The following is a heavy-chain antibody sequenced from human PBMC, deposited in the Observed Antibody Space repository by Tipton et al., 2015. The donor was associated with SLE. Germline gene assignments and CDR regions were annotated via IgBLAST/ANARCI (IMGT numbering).Heavy chain of an antibody. CDR3: ARDFSDFWTSSRWFDP. Sequence: TLSLTCTVSGGSISSYYWSWIRQSPGKGLEWIGYIYYSGITNYNPSLKSRVTISVDTSKNQFSLKLSSVTAADTAVYYCARDFSDFWTSSRWFDPWGQGTLVTVSS. J-gene: IGHJ5*02. V-gene: IGHV4-59*01. CDR2: IYYSGIT. D-gene: IGHD3/OR15-3a*01. CDR1: GGSISSYY.